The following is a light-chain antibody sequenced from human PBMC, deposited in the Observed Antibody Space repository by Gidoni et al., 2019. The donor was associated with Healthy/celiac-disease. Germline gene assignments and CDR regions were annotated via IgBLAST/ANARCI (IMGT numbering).Light chain of an antibody. Sequence: DIQMTQSPSSLSASVGDRVTITCRASQSIRSYLNWYQQKPGKAPKLLIDAASSLQSGVPSRFSGSGSGTDFTLTISSLQPEDFATYYCQQSYSTPHTFGPGTKVDIK. J-gene: IGKJ3*01. V-gene: IGKV1-39*01. CDR3: QQSYSTPHT. CDR1: QSIRSY. CDR2: AAS.